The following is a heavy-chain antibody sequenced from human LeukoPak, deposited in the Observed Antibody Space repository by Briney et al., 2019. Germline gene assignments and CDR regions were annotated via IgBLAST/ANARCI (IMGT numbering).Heavy chain of an antibody. CDR2: IWYDGNNK. V-gene: IGHV3-33*01. D-gene: IGHD2-2*01. J-gene: IGHJ4*02. CDR3: AREYHGLDY. Sequence: GGSLRLSRAASGFTFRIFGMQGVPDAPGRGREWVAVIWYDGNNKYYADSVKGRFTISRDNSKNTLYLQMKSQRAEHTAVYYCAREYHGLDYWGQGTLVTVSS. CDR1: GFTFRIFG.